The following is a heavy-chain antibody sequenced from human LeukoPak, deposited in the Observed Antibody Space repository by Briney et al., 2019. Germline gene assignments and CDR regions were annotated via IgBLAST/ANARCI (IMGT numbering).Heavy chain of an antibody. J-gene: IGHJ4*02. CDR1: GFVFRTFA. D-gene: IGHD1-26*01. V-gene: IGHV3-64*01. Sequence: GGSLRLSCAASGFVFRTFAMHWVRQAPGKGLEYVSAISSNGGSTYYANSVKGRFTISRDNSKNTLYLQMGSLRAEDMAVYYCARASIVGATFGYWGQGTLVTVSS. CDR2: ISSNGGST. CDR3: ARASIVGATFGY.